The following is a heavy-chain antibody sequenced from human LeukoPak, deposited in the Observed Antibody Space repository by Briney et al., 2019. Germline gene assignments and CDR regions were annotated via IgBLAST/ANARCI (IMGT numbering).Heavy chain of an antibody. V-gene: IGHV3-48*02. CDR3: VRGDGWFGELLNFDN. J-gene: IGHJ4*02. D-gene: IGHD3-10*01. CDR2: ISSSSSTI. Sequence: GGSLRLSCAASGFTFRAYSMNWVRQAPGKGPEWVSHISSSSSTIYYADSVRGRFTISRDNAKNSLYLQMNSLRDEDTAVYYCVRGDGWFGELLNFDNWGQGTLVTVSS. CDR1: GFTFRAYS.